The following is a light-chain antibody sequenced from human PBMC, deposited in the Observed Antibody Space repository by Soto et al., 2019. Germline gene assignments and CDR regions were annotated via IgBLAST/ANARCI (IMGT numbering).Light chain of an antibody. Sequence: QSALTQPRSVSGSPGQSVTISCTGTSSDVGGYNYVSWYQQHPGKAPKLMTYDVSKRPSGVPDRFSGSKSGNTASLTISGLQAEDEADYYCCSYAGSYTPFGTGTKVTVL. V-gene: IGLV2-11*01. J-gene: IGLJ1*01. CDR3: CSYAGSYTP. CDR2: DVS. CDR1: SSDVGGYNY.